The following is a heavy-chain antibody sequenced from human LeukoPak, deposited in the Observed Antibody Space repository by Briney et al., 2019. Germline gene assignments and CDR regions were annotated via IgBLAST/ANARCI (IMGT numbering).Heavy chain of an antibody. CDR2: LNGRGDSP. V-gene: IGHV3-23*01. J-gene: IGHJ4*02. CDR1: GCTFSNYA. Sequence: GGSLRLSCAASGCTFSNYAMSWVRQAPGKGLEWVSSLNGRGDSPYYADSVKGRFTISRDNSKNTLYLQMHSLRVEDTAVYYCAKGPHRDYWGQGTLLTVSS. CDR3: AKGPHRDY.